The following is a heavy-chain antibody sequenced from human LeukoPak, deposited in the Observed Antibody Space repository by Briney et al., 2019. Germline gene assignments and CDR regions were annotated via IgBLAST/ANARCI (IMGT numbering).Heavy chain of an antibody. CDR3: ARGRAVAGREYFDY. D-gene: IGHD6-19*01. CDR1: GGSISSYY. CDR2: IYYSGST. J-gene: IGHJ4*02. V-gene: IGHV4-59*01. Sequence: SETLSLTCTVSGGSISSYYWSWTRQPPGKGLEWIGYIYYSGSTNYNPSLKSRVTISVDTSKNQFSLKLSSVTAADTAVYYCARGRAVAGREYFDYWGQGTLVTVSS.